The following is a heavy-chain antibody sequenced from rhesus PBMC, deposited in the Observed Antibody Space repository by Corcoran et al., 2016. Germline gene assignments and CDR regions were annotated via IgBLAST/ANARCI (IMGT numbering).Heavy chain of an antibody. J-gene: IGHJ4*01. CDR1: GGSFSGYF. D-gene: IGHD3-9*01. Sequence: QVQLQESGPGLVKPSETLSLTCAVSGGSFSGYFWGWIRQPPGKGLEWIGYISGSNGITAYNPSLNSRVTISTDTSKNQFSLKLSSVTASDTAVYYCARAKGTVDYWGQGVLVTVSS. CDR2: ISGSNGIT. CDR3: ARAKGTVDY. V-gene: IGHV4-165*01.